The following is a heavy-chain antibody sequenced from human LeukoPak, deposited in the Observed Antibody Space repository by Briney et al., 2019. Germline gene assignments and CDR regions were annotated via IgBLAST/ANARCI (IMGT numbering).Heavy chain of an antibody. V-gene: IGHV4-38-2*02. D-gene: IGHD6-13*01. CDR3: ASSYSSSWYFNWFDP. Sequence: SETLSLTCTVSGFTISSGYLWGWIREPPGKGLEWIGSFYRSGTSYYNPSLKSRVTISVDTSKTQFSLKLTSVTAADTADYYCASSYSSSWYFNWFDPWGQGTLVTVSS. CDR1: GFTISSGYL. CDR2: FYRSGTS. J-gene: IGHJ5*02.